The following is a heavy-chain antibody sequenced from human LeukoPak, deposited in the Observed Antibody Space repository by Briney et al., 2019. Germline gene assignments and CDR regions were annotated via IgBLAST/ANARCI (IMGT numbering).Heavy chain of an antibody. D-gene: IGHD5-18*01. CDR2: INPDGNKR. J-gene: IGHJ4*02. Sequence: GGSLRLSCAVSGLTFSSSWMDWVRQAPGKGLEWVASINPDGNKRYSADSVKGRFTISRDNAENSLYLQMNSLRVEDTAFHYCARDLAYSRLDYWGQGMLVTVSS. V-gene: IGHV3-7*01. CDR3: ARDLAYSRLDY. CDR1: GLTFSSSW.